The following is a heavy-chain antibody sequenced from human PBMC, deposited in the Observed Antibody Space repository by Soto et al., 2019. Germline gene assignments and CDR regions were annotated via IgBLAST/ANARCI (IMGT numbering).Heavy chain of an antibody. V-gene: IGHV4-59*08. CDR1: GVSIRNNY. D-gene: IGHD3-3*01. J-gene: IGHJ4*02. Sequence: SETLSLTSTVSGVSIRNNYLSWIRQTPGKGLEWVGYIYYTGTSKYNPSLKSRVTISVDSSKNQFSLKLDSVTAADTAVYYCARLGGYYQAFDNWGQGTLVTVPQ. CDR2: IYYTGTS. CDR3: ARLGGYYQAFDN.